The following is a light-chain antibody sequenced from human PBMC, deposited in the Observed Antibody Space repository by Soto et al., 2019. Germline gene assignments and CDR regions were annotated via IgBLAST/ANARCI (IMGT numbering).Light chain of an antibody. CDR1: QSVSSSY. J-gene: IGKJ5*01. CDR2: DTS. CDR3: QQYSNWPPIT. Sequence: EIVLTQSPGTLSLSPGERATLSFRSSQSVSSSYLAWYQQKPGQAPRLLIYDTSTRATGIPARFSGSGSGTEFTLTISSLQSEDFAVYYCQQYSNWPPITFGQGTRLEIK. V-gene: IGKV3-15*01.